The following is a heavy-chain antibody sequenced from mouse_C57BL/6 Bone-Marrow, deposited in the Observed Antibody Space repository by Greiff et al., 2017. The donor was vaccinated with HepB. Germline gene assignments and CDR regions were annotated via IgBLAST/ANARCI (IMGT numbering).Heavy chain of an antibody. CDR2: ISNGGGST. D-gene: IGHD1-1*01. CDR3: ARQYYGSIYAMDY. Sequence: DVQLVESGGGLVQPGGSLKLSCAASGFTFSDYYMYWVRQTPEKRLEWVAYISNGGGSTYYPDTVKGRFTISRDNAKNTLYLQMSRLKSEDTAMYYCARQYYGSIYAMDYWGQGTSVTVSS. CDR1: GFTFSDYY. J-gene: IGHJ4*01. V-gene: IGHV5-12*01.